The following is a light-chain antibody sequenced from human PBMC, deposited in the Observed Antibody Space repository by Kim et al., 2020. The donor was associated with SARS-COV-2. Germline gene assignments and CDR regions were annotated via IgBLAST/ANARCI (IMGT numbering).Light chain of an antibody. CDR2: GKN. J-gene: IGLJ1*01. Sequence: SSELTQDPAVSVALGQTVRITCQGDSLRSYYASWYQQKPGQAPVLVIYGKNNRPSGIPDRFSGSSSGNTASLTITGAQAEDDADYYCNSRDSSGNPYVFGTGTKVTVL. CDR1: SLRSYY. V-gene: IGLV3-19*01. CDR3: NSRDSSGNPYV.